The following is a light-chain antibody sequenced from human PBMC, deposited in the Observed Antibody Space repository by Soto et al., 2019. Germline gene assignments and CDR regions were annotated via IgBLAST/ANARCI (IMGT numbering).Light chain of an antibody. J-gene: IGKJ1*01. V-gene: IGKV1-12*02. CDR2: AAS. Sequence: DIQMTQSPSSVSASVGDRVTITCRASQGINSWLAWYQQKPGKAPNLLIYAASSLQSGVPSRFSGSGSGTDFTLTISSLQPEDFATYYCQQSYSTLWTFGQGTKVDIK. CDR1: QGINSW. CDR3: QQSYSTLWT.